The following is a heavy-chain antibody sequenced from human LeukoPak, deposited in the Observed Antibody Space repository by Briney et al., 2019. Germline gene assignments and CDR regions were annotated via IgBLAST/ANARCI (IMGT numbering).Heavy chain of an antibody. CDR3: ARIKCGGDCRGYYYYHMDV. D-gene: IGHD2-21*02. CDR1: GGSFSTYY. Sequence: PSETLSLTCTVSGGSFSTYYWSWVRQPPGKGLEWIGYIYYSGSTNYNPSLKSRVTISVDTSKNQFSLKLRSVTAADTAVYYCARIKCGGDCRGYYYYHMDVWGKGTTVTISS. CDR2: IYYSGST. V-gene: IGHV4-59*08. J-gene: IGHJ6*03.